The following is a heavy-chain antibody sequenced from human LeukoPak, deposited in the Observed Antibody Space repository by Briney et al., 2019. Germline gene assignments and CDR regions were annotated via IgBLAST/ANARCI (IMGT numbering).Heavy chain of an antibody. J-gene: IGHJ4*02. CDR3: ARDSLGAGTVGATSGY. Sequence: PSETLSLTCTVSGGSISSYYWSWIRQPPGKGLEWIGEINHSGSTNYNPSLKSRVTISVDTSKNQFSLKLSSVTAADTAVYFCARDSLGAGTVGATSGYWGQGTLVTVSS. V-gene: IGHV4-34*01. CDR1: GGSISSYY. CDR2: INHSGST. D-gene: IGHD1-26*01.